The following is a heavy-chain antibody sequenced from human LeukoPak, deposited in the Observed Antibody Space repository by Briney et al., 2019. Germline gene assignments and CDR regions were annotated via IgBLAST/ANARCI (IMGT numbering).Heavy chain of an antibody. CDR2: IIPIFGTA. CDR1: GGTFSSYA. D-gene: IGHD6-19*01. J-gene: IGHJ1*01. Sequence: SVKVSCKASGGTFSSYAISWVRQAPRQGLEWMGRIIPIFGTANYEQKFQGRVTTTTDESTSTAYMELSSLRSEYTAVYYCARGRSLGALRWLVTEYFQHWGQGNLVTVSS. CDR3: ARGRSLGALRWLVTEYFQH. V-gene: IGHV1-69*05.